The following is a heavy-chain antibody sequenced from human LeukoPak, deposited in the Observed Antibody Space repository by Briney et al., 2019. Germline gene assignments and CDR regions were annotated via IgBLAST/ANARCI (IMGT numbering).Heavy chain of an antibody. D-gene: IGHD3-3*01. CDR3: AIVVTISGVVRGPFDY. CDR2: FVPEEGET. CDR1: GYTLSELS. Sequence: ASVKVSCKVSGYTLSELSIHWVRQAPGKGLEWMGGFVPEEGETIYAQKFQGRVTMTEDTSTDTAYMELSSLRSEDTAVYYCAIVVTISGVVRGPFDYWGQGTLVTVSS. J-gene: IGHJ4*02. V-gene: IGHV1-24*01.